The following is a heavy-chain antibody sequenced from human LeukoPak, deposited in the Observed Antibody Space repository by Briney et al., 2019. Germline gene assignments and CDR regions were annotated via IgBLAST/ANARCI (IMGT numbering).Heavy chain of an antibody. Sequence: ASVTVSCTASELTYSAYHVKWVRQAPGQGLEWMGIINPSDTSTKYAQKFQGRVTMTGDTSTSTVYMELSSLTSEDTAVYYCVRDGLQTRYSWNDEGRKNWFDPWGQGTLVTVSS. CDR1: ELTYSAYH. CDR2: INPSDTST. V-gene: IGHV1-46*01. J-gene: IGHJ5*02. D-gene: IGHD1-1*01. CDR3: VRDGLQTRYSWNDEGRKNWFDP.